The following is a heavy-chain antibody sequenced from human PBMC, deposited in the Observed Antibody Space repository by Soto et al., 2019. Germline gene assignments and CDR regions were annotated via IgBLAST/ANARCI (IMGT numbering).Heavy chain of an antibody. CDR3: ARTRTYYYDSSGYYIDY. D-gene: IGHD3-22*01. Sequence: SETLSLTCTVSDGSISSGGYYWSWIRQHPGKGLEWIGYIYYSGSTYYNPSLKSRVTISVDTSKNQFSLKLSSVTAADTAVYYCARTRTYYYDSSGYYIDYWGQGTLVTVSS. V-gene: IGHV4-31*03. CDR2: IYYSGST. CDR1: DGSISSGGYY. J-gene: IGHJ4*02.